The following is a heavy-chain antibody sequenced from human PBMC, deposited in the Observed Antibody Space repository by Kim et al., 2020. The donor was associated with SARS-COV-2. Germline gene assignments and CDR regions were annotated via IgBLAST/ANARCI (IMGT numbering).Heavy chain of an antibody. CDR1: GFTFDDYA. CDR2: ISWNSGSI. CDR3: TGGPDAFDI. V-gene: IGHV3-9*01. Sequence: GGSLRLSCAASGFTFDDYAMHWVRQAPGKGLEWVSGISWNSGSIGYADSVKGRFTISRDNAKNSLYLQMNSLRAEDTALYYCTGGPDAFDIWGQGTMVTVSS. J-gene: IGHJ3*02. D-gene: IGHD2-8*02.